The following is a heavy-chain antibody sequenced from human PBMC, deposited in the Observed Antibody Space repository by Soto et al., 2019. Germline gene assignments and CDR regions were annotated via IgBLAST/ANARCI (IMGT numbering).Heavy chain of an antibody. CDR3: ARDKGSNYFFDF. D-gene: IGHD1-1*01. V-gene: IGHV1-46*01. CDR2: INPSGGST. J-gene: IGHJ4*02. CDR1: GYTFTSYY. Sequence: ASVKVSCKASGYTFTSYYMQWVRQAPGQGIEWMGIINPSGGSTSYAQKFQGRVTMTRDTATSTVYMALRSLRFVCTGVDYCARDKGSNYFFDFCVQGTLVIVS.